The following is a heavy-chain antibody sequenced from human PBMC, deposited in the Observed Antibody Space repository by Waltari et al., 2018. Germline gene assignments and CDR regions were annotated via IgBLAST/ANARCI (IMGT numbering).Heavy chain of an antibody. CDR2: MNPNSGNT. CDR1: GYTFTSYD. Sequence: QVQLVQSGAEVKKPGASVKVSCKASGYTFTSYDINWVRQATGQGLEWMGWMNPNSGNTGYARKFQGRVTMTRNTSISTAYMELSSLRSEDTAVYYCARGGVLRRIVLMVYARNWFDPWGQGTLVTVSS. D-gene: IGHD2-8*01. CDR3: ARGGVLRRIVLMVYARNWFDP. J-gene: IGHJ5*02. V-gene: IGHV1-8*01.